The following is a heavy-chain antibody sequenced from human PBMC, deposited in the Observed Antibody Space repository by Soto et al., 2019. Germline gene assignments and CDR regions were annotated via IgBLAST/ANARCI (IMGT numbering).Heavy chain of an antibody. CDR1: GGIFSTYA. D-gene: IGHD3-10*01. CDR3: ARDRDDYGSGNYYNRIDF. V-gene: IGHV1-69*01. CDR2: IIPIFGTP. J-gene: IGHJ4*02. Sequence: QVQLVQSGAEVKKPGSSVKDSCKASGGIFSTYAISWLRQAPGQGLEWMGGIIPIFGTPNYAQRFKGRVTITADESTSTAYMELSRLRSEDTAVYYCARDRDDYGSGNYYNRIDFWGQGTLVTVSS.